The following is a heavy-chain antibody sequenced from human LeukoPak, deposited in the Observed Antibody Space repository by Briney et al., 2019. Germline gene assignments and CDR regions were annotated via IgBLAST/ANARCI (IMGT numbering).Heavy chain of an antibody. D-gene: IGHD4-17*01. CDR1: GYTFTGYY. CDR3: ARDSDYGDYGDY. V-gene: IGHV1-2*02. CDR2: INPNSGGT. Sequence: GASVKVSCKASGYTFTGYYMHWVRQAPGQGLEWMGWINPNSGGTNYAQKFQGRVTTTRDTSISTAYMELSRLRSDDTAVYYCARDSDYGDYGDYWGQGTLVTVSS. J-gene: IGHJ4*02.